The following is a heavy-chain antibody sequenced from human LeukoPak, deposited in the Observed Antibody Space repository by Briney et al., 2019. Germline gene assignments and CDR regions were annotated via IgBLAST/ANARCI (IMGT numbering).Heavy chain of an antibody. V-gene: IGHV3-9*03. D-gene: IGHD6-19*01. J-gene: IGHJ4*02. CDR3: AKGDSSGWSFFDY. CDR1: GFTFSSYS. Sequence: GGSLRLSCAASGFTFSSYSMNWVRQAPGKGLEWVSGISWNSGSIGYADSVKGRFTISRDNAKNSLYLQMNSLRAEDMALYYCAKGDSSGWSFFDYWGQGTLVTVSS. CDR2: ISWNSGSI.